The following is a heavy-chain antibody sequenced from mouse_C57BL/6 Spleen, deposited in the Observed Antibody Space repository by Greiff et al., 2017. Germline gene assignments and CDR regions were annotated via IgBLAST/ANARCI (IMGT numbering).Heavy chain of an antibody. D-gene: IGHD1-1*01. CDR3: GRSTHYYGNGGYAMDY. V-gene: IGHV1-18*01. CDR1: GYTFTDYN. Sequence: VQLQQSGPELVKPGASVKIPCKASGYTFTDYNMDWVKQSHGKSLEWIGDINPNNGGTIYNQKFKGKATLTVDKSSSTAYLELRSLTSEDTAVYYCGRSTHYYGNGGYAMDYWGKGTSVTVSS. J-gene: IGHJ4*01. CDR2: INPNNGGT.